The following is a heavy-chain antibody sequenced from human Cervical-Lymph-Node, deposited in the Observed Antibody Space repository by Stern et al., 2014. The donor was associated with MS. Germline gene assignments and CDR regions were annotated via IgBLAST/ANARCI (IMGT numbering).Heavy chain of an antibody. Sequence: EVQLVESGGGLVQPGGSLRLSCTASGFTFSAHYLDWVRQAPGKGLEWVCRTSNKADSYTTEYATSVKGRFTISTHESKNSVYLQMNNLKIDDTAVYYCARLPLNWGQGTLVTVSS. CDR2: TSNKADSYTT. CDR3: ARLPLN. V-gene: IGHV3-72*01. CDR1: GFTFSAHY. J-gene: IGHJ4*02.